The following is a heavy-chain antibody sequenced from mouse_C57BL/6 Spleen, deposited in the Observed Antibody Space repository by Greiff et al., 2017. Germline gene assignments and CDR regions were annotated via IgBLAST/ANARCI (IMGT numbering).Heavy chain of an antibody. J-gene: IGHJ4*01. CDR1: GYSFTSYY. D-gene: IGHD1-1*01. CDR3: ARPSYGSSYDYAMDY. V-gene: IGHV1-66*01. Sequence: QVQLQQSGPELVKPGASVKISCKASGYSFTSYYIHWVKQRPGQGLEWIGWIYPGSGNTKYNEKFKGKATLTADPSSSTAYMQLSSLTSEDSAVYYCARPSYGSSYDYAMDYWGQGTSVTVSS. CDR2: IYPGSGNT.